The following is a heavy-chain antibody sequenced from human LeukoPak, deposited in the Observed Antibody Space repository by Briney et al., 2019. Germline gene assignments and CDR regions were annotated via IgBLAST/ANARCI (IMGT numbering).Heavy chain of an antibody. CDR2: VTSSSSYI. D-gene: IGHD1-26*01. V-gene: IGHV3-21*04. CDR3: ARESGGDLGEAFDI. Sequence: GGSLRLSCAVSGFTFSSYSMNWVRQAPGKGLEWVSSVTSSSSYIYYADSVKGRFTLSRDNAKHSLYLQMNSLRAEDTAVYDCARESGGDLGEAFDIWGQGTMLTVPS. J-gene: IGHJ3*02. CDR1: GFTFSSYS.